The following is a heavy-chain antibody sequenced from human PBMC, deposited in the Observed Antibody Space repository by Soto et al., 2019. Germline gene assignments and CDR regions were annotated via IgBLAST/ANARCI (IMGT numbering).Heavy chain of an antibody. Sequence: QVRLVESGGGVVQPGRSLRLSCEASGFTFRSYGIHWVRQAPGKGLEWVAVIWYDGSNKYYADSVKGRFSISRDNSKNTLYLLMNSLRAEDTAVYYCARGHGVATTMGWFDPWGQGTLVTVSS. V-gene: IGHV3-33*01. CDR3: ARGHGVATTMGWFDP. CDR2: IWYDGSNK. CDR1: GFTFRSYG. D-gene: IGHD5-12*01. J-gene: IGHJ5*02.